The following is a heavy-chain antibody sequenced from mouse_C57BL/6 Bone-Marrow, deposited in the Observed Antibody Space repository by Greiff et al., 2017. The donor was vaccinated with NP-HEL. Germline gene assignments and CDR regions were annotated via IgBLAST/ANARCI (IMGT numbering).Heavy chain of an antibody. CDR3: ARCTTVVAGGYFDY. CDR1: GYTFTSYW. D-gene: IGHD1-1*01. V-gene: IGHV1-52*01. Sequence: VQLQQPGAELVRPGSSVKLSCKASGYTFTSYWMHWVKQRPIQGLEWIGNIDPSDSETHYNQKFKDKATLTVDKSSSTAYMQLSSLTSEDSAVYYCARCTTVVAGGYFDYWGQGTTLTVSS. CDR2: IDPSDSET. J-gene: IGHJ2*01.